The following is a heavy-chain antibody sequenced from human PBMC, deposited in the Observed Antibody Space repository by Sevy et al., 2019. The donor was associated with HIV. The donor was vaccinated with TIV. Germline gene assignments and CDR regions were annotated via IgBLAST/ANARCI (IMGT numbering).Heavy chain of an antibody. CDR3: TTYRAEGELADAFDI. CDR2: IKSKTDDGTP. V-gene: IGHV3-15*01. Sequence: GGSLRLSCAASGFTFSNAWMSWVRQAPGKGLEWVGRIKSKTDDGTPDYAAPVKGRFTISRDDSKNTLYLQMNRLKTEDTAVYYCTTYRAEGELADAFDIWGQGTMVTVSS. CDR1: GFTFSNAW. D-gene: IGHD1-26*01. J-gene: IGHJ3*02.